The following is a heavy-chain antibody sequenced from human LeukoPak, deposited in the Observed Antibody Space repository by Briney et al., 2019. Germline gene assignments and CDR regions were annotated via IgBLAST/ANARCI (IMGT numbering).Heavy chain of an antibody. CDR2: IYHSGST. V-gene: IGHV4-30-2*01. J-gene: IGHJ4*02. D-gene: IGHD4-11*01. Sequence: SETLSLTCTVSGGSISSGGYCWSWIRQPPGKGLEWIGYIYHSGSTYYNPSLKSRVTISVDRSKNQFSLKLSSVTAADTAVYYCARGPAPTSNHPFDYWGQGTLVTVSS. CDR3: ARGPAPTSNHPFDY. CDR1: GGSISSGGYC.